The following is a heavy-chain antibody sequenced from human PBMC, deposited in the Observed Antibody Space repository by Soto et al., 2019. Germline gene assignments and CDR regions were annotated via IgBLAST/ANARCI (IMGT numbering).Heavy chain of an antibody. CDR3: ARELLYYDSDGYSWDDAFDI. D-gene: IGHD3-22*01. V-gene: IGHV4-30-2*01. CDR1: GGSLSSSAYS. Sequence: QLQLLESGSGLVRPSQTLSLTCVVSGGSLSSSAYSWSWIRQAPGKGLEWIGFIYQSGSTYYNPYLKSRVTMSLDRPKNQFSLKLSSVTAADTAVYYCARELLYYDSDGYSWDDAFDIWGQGSMVTVSS. J-gene: IGHJ3*02. CDR2: IYQSGST.